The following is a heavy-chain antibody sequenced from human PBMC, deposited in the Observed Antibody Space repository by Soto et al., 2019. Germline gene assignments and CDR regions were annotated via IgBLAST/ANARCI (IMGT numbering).Heavy chain of an antibody. D-gene: IGHD3-16*02. Sequence: PGVSLRLSCTASGFTFSNYEMNWVRQAPGKGLEWVSYLSSRGTVKYNADSVKGRFTISRDNAKNSLYLQMNSLRAEDTAVYYFTRYRWFDAWGQGTLVTVSS. CDR2: LSSRGTVK. CDR1: GFTFSNYE. J-gene: IGHJ5*02. V-gene: IGHV3-48*03. CDR3: TRYRWFDA.